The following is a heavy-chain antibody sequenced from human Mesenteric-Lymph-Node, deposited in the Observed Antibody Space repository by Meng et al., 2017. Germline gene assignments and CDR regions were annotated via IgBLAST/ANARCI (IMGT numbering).Heavy chain of an antibody. CDR2: INHSGSP. CDR3: ARGPPGDYGDYELSYFDL. V-gene: IGHV4-34*01. CDR1: GGSFSAYY. D-gene: IGHD4-17*01. Sequence: QVQVPQWGAGVLKPSVRLSLACAVYGGSFSAYYWSWLRQPPGKGLEWIGEINHSGSPNYNTSLKSRVTISADTSKNQFSLKLSSVTAADTAVYYCARGPPGDYGDYELSYFDLWGRGTLVTVSS. J-gene: IGHJ2*01.